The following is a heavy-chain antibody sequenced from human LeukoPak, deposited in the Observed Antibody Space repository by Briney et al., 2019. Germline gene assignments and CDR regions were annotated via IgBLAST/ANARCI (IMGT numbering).Heavy chain of an antibody. CDR3: ARDGAIGYCSSTSCYEY. J-gene: IGHJ4*02. D-gene: IGHD2-2*01. CDR1: GYTFTSYY. V-gene: IGHV1-46*01. Sequence: ASVKVSCKASGYTFTSYYMHWVRQAPGQGLEWMGIINPSGGSTSYAQKFQGRVTMTRDMSTSTVYMELSSLRSEDTAVYYCARDGAIGYCSSTSCYEYWGQGTLVTVSS. CDR2: INPSGGST.